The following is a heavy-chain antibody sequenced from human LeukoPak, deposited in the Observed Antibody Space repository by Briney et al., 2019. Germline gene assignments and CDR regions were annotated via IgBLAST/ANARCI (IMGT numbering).Heavy chain of an antibody. D-gene: IGHD5-12*01. CDR2: IYSGGST. J-gene: IGHJ3*02. CDR1: GFTVGSNY. Sequence: GGSLRLSCAASGFTVGSNYMSWVRQAPGKGLEWVSVIYSGGSTYYADSVKGRFTISRDNSKNTLYLQMNSLRAEDTAVYYCARDIVAPDAFDIWGQGTMVTVSS. CDR3: ARDIVAPDAFDI. V-gene: IGHV3-53*01.